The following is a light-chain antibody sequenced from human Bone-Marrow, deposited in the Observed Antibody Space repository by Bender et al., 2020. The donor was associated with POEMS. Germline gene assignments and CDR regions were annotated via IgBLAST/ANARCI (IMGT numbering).Light chain of an antibody. J-gene: IGLJ3*02. CDR3: ASWDDSLSVVV. V-gene: IGLV1-47*02. Sequence: SVLTQPPSASGTPGQRVTISCSGGSSNIGAHAVNWYQHLPGTAPKLLIYSSHRRPSEVPDRFSGSKSGTSASLAISGLRSEDEGDYFCASWDDSLSVVVFGGGTTVTVL. CDR2: SSH. CDR1: SSNIGAHA.